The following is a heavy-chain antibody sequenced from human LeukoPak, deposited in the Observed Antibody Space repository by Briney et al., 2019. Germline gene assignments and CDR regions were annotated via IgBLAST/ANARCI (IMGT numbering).Heavy chain of an antibody. J-gene: IGHJ4*02. Sequence: ASVKVSCKASGGTFSSYAISWVRQAPGQGLEWMGGIIPIFGTANYAQKSQGRVTITADKSTSTAYMELNSLRSEDTAVYYCARDRFEGAAAGTGGFDYWGQGTLVTVSS. CDR1: GGTFSSYA. V-gene: IGHV1-69*06. D-gene: IGHD6-13*01. CDR3: ARDRFEGAAAGTGGFDY. CDR2: IIPIFGTA.